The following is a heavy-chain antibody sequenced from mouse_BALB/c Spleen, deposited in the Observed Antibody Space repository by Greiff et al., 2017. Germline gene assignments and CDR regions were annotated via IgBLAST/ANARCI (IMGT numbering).Heavy chain of an antibody. CDR2: IDPENGNT. V-gene: IGHV14-1*02. Sequence: VQLKESGAELVRPGALVKLSCKASGFNIKDYYMHWVKQRPEQGLEWIGWIDPENGNTIYDPKFQGKASITADTSSNTAYLQLSSLTSEDTAVYYCARGGMITTRAMDYWGQGTSVTVSS. CDR1: GFNIKDYY. J-gene: IGHJ4*01. CDR3: ARGGMITTRAMDY. D-gene: IGHD2-4*01.